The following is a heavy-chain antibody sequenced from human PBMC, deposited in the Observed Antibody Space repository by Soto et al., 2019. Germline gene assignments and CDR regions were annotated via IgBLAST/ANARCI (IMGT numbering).Heavy chain of an antibody. J-gene: IGHJ3*02. CDR1: GFPFSSYG. CDR3: AKDNGSGCDWLRVGDASDI. D-gene: IGHD5-12*01. V-gene: IGHV3-30*18. CDR2: ISYDGSNK. Sequence: QVQLVESGGGVVQPGRSLRLSCAASGFPFSSYGMHWVRQAPGKGLEWVAVISYDGSNKYYADSVKGRLTISRDNSKNTRYLQMNSLRGEDTAVYYCAKDNGSGCDWLRVGDASDIWGQGTMVTVSS.